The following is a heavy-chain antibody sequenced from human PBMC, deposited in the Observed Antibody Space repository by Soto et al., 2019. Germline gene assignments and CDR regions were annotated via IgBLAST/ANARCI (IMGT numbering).Heavy chain of an antibody. CDR3: AKGIYYDSSGYYTLDAFDI. V-gene: IGHV3-30*18. Sequence: GGSLRLSCAASGFTFSSYGMHWVRQAPGKGLEWVAVISYDGSNKYYADSVKGRFTISRDNSKNTLYLQMNSLRAEDTAVYYCAKGIYYDSSGYYTLDAFDIWGQGTMVTVSS. CDR1: GFTFSSYG. D-gene: IGHD3-22*01. CDR2: ISYDGSNK. J-gene: IGHJ3*02.